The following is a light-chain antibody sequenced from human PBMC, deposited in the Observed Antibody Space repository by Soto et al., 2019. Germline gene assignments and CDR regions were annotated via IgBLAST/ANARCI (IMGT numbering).Light chain of an antibody. CDR2: DVS. CDR1: SSDVGRYNS. Sequence: QSALTQPASVSGSPGQSITISCTGTSSDVGRYNSVSWFQQHPGQAPKLMIYDVSNRPSGVSNRFSGSKSGNTASLTISGLQAEDEADYYCISYTATNTDVFGIGTKLTVL. J-gene: IGLJ1*01. V-gene: IGLV2-14*03. CDR3: ISYTATNTDV.